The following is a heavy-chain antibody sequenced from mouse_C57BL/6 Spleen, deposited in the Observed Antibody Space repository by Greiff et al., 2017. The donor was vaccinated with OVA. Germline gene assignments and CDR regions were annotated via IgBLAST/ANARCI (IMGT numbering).Heavy chain of an antibody. Sequence: EVLLVESGGGLVQPKGSLKLSCAASGFSFNTYAMNWVRQAPGKGLEWVARIRSKSNNYATYYADSVKDRFTISRDDSESMLYLQMNNLKTEDTAMYYCVRGAGPTSYAMDYWGQGTSVTVSS. D-gene: IGHD5-5*01. CDR2: IRSKSNNYAT. J-gene: IGHJ4*01. V-gene: IGHV10-1*01. CDR1: GFSFNTYA. CDR3: VRGAGPTSYAMDY.